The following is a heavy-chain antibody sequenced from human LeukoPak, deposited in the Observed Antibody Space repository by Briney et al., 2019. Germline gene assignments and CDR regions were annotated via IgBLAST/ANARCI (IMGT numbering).Heavy chain of an antibody. V-gene: IGHV3-43*02. D-gene: IGHD6-19*01. J-gene: IGHJ4*02. CDR3: AKDFQWLEYFDY. CDR1: GFTFDDYA. Sequence: GGSLRLSCAASGFTFDDYAMHWVRQAPGKGLEWVSLISGDGGSTYHADSVKGRFTISRDNSKNSLYLQMNSLRTEDTALYYCAKDFQWLEYFDYWGQGTLVTVSS. CDR2: ISGDGGST.